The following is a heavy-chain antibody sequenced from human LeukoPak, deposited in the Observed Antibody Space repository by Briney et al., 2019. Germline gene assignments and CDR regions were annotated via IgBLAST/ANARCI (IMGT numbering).Heavy chain of an antibody. CDR3: ARDSRGSSWNYFDY. D-gene: IGHD6-13*01. V-gene: IGHV6-1*01. CDR2: TYYRSRWYK. J-gene: IGHJ4*02. Sequence: SQTRSLTCAISGDRVSSNSAAWNWIRQSPSRGLEWLGRTYYRSRWYKDYVVTLKSRITINPDTSKNQFSLQLNSVTAEDTAVYYCARDSRGSSWNYFDYWGQGTLVTVSS. CDR1: GDRVSSNSAA.